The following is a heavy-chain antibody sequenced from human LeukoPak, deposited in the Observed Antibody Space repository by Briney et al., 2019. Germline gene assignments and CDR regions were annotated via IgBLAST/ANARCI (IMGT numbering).Heavy chain of an antibody. D-gene: IGHD6-6*01. CDR2: MNPNSGNT. Sequence: ASVRVSSKASGYTFTIYDINWVRQAPGQGGGRMGWMNPNSGNTGYTQKFQGRVTMTRNTSISTAYMELSSLRSEDTAVYYCARGRKAARAWGCWGQGTLVTVSS. V-gene: IGHV1-8*01. CDR1: GYTFTIYD. J-gene: IGHJ4*02. CDR3: ARGRKAARAWGC.